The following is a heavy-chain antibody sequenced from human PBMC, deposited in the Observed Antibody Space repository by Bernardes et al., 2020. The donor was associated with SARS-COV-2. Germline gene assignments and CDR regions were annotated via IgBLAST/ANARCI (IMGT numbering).Heavy chain of an antibody. D-gene: IGHD2-21*01. CDR1: GFTFSSYE. CDR2: ISSSGSTI. CDR3: ARGLRCGGDCHPFGH. V-gene: IGHV3-48*03. Sequence: GGSPRLSCAASGFTFSSYEMNWVRQAPGKGLEWVSYISSSGSTIYYADSVKGRFTISRDNAKNSLYLQMNSLRAEDTAVYYCARGLRCGGDCHPFGHWGQGTLVTVSS. J-gene: IGHJ1*01.